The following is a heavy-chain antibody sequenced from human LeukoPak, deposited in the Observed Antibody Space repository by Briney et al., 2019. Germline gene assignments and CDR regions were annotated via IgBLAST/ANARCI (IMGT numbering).Heavy chain of an antibody. CDR3: AKRGVVIRVILVGFHKEAYYFDS. CDR1: GITLSNYG. J-gene: IGHJ4*02. V-gene: IGHV3-23*01. CDR2: ISDSDGRT. Sequence: GGSLRLSCAVSGITLSNYGMSWVRQAPGKGLEWVAGISDSDGRTNYADSVKGRFTISRDNPKNTLYLQMNRLRAEDTAVYFCAKRGVVIRVILVGFHKEAYYFDSWGQGALVTVSS. D-gene: IGHD3-22*01.